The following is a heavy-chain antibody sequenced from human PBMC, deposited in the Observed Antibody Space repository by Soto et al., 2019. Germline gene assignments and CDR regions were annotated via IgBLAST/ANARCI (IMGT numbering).Heavy chain of an antibody. V-gene: IGHV3-30-3*01. CDR1: GFTFSSYA. CDR2: ISYDGSNK. Sequence: GGSLRLSCAASGFTFSSYAMHWVRQAPGKGLEWVAVISYDGSNKYYADSVKGRFTISRDNSKNTLYLQMNSLRAEDTAVYYCASGSSGWSYYFDYWGQGTLVTVSS. J-gene: IGHJ4*02. CDR3: ASGSSGWSYYFDY. D-gene: IGHD6-19*01.